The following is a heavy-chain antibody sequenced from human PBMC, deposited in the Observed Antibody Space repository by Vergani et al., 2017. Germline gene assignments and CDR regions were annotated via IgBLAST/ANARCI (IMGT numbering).Heavy chain of an antibody. CDR1: GGSISSGSYY. J-gene: IGHJ6*02. CDR2: IYTSGST. CDR3: ARGRTQKYYYYFMDV. Sequence: QVQLQESGPGLVKPSQTLSLTCTVSGGSISSGSYYWRWIRQPAGKGLEWIGRIYTSGSTNYNPSLKSRVTISVDTSKNQFSLKLSSVTAADKAVYYCARGRTQKYYYYFMDVWGQGTTVTVSS. V-gene: IGHV4-61*02. D-gene: IGHD1-14*01.